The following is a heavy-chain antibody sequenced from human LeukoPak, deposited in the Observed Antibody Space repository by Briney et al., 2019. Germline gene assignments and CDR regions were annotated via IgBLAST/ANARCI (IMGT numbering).Heavy chain of an antibody. V-gene: IGHV3-66*01. CDR3: AKSDGYSYGAFDY. D-gene: IGHD5-18*01. CDR2: IYSGGST. J-gene: IGHJ4*02. CDR1: GFIVSSNY. Sequence: GGSLRLSCAASGFIVSSNYMSWVRQAPGKGLEWVSVIYSGGSTYYADSVKGRFTISRDNSKNTLYLQMNSLRAEDTAVYYCAKSDGYSYGAFDYWGQGTLVTVSS.